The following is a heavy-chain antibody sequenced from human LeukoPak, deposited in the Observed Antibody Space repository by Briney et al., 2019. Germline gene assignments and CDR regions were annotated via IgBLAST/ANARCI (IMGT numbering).Heavy chain of an antibody. J-gene: IGHJ6*02. CDR3: ASTTVTTRYYYYGMDV. D-gene: IGHD4-17*01. V-gene: IGHV4-59*08. CDR1: VGSISSYY. CDR2: IYYSGST. Sequence: PSETLSLTCTVSVGSISSYYWSWIRQPPGKGLEWIGYIYYSGSTNYNPSLKSRVTISVDTSKNQFSLKLSSVTAADTAVYYCASTTVTTRYYYYGMDVWGQGTTVTVSS.